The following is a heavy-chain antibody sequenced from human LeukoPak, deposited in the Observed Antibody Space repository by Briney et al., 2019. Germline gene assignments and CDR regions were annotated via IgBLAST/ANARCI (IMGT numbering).Heavy chain of an antibody. D-gene: IGHD6-19*01. Sequence: ASVKVSCKVSGYTLTELSMHWVRQAPGNGLEWMGGFDPEDGETIYAQKFQGRVTMTEDTSTDTAYMELSSLRSEDTAVYYCAGVAGTPYYYYGMDVWGQGTTVTVSS. CDR3: AGVAGTPYYYYGMDV. V-gene: IGHV1-24*01. J-gene: IGHJ6*02. CDR1: GYTLTELS. CDR2: FDPEDGET.